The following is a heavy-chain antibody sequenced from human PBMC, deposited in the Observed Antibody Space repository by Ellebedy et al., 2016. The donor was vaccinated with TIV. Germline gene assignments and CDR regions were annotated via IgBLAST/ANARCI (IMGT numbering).Heavy chain of an antibody. CDR2: ISSSGSYI. V-gene: IGHV3-21*01. CDR3: ARRPGWYGDAFDI. D-gene: IGHD6-19*01. CDR1: AFTFSSYW. Sequence: PGGSLRLSCAASAFTFSSYWMNWVRQAPGKGLEWVSSISSSGSYIYYADSVKGRFTISRDNAKNSLYLQMNSLRAEDTALYYCARRPGWYGDAFDIWGQGTMVTVSS. J-gene: IGHJ3*02.